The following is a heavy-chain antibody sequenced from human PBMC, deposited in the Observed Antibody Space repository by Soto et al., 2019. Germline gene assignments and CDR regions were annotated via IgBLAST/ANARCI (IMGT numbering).Heavy chain of an antibody. Sequence: QLLQSGGGLVQPGGSLTLSCAASGFTFGTTDMSWVRQAPGEGLEWVSTIDGSGGITYYADSVKGRFTISRDNTRNTVDMKMNSLRGDATALYYCVKNSGWFNTWGQGALVTVSS. D-gene: IGHD3-10*01. CDR1: GFTFGTTD. CDR2: IDGSGGIT. J-gene: IGHJ5*02. V-gene: IGHV3-23*01. CDR3: VKNSGWFNT.